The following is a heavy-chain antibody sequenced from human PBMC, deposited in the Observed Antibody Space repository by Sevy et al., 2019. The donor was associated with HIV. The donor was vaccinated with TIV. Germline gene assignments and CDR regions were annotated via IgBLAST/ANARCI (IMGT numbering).Heavy chain of an antibody. J-gene: IGHJ4*02. V-gene: IGHV1-24*01. CDR2: FDPEDGET. Sequence: ASVKVSCKVSGYTLTELSMHWVRQAPGKGLEWMGGFDPEDGETIYAQKFQGRVTMTADTSTDKAYMELSSLRSEDTAVYYCATAEGGYYGSGSYVDWGQGTLVTVSS. CDR3: ATAEGGYYGSGSYVD. D-gene: IGHD3-10*01. CDR1: GYTLTELS.